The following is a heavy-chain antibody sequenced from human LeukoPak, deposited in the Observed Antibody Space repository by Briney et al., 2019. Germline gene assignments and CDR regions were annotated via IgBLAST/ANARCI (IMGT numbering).Heavy chain of an antibody. CDR1: GFSVSDPLSY. CDR3: ARLTKGRYFDYIFAF. J-gene: IGHJ4*02. D-gene: IGHD3-9*01. V-gene: IGHV4-39*01. Sequence: SETLSVTCTVSGFSVSDPLSYWGWVRQPPGKGLEWIAEINFIGRTSYNSSLNSRVTMSVDTSKNQFSLKMTSLTAADTAVYFCARLTKGRYFDYIFAFWGQGILVTVSS. CDR2: INFIGRT.